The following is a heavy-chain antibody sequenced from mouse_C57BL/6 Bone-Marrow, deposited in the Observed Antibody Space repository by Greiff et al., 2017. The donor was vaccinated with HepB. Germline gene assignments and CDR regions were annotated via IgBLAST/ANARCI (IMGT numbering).Heavy chain of an antibody. D-gene: IGHD1-1*01. CDR3: ARLLRGYFDD. V-gene: IGHV1-19*01. J-gene: IGHJ2*01. Sequence: VQLQQSGPVLVKPGASVKMSCKASGYTFTDYYMNWVKQSHGKSLEWIGVINPYNGGTSYNQKFKGKATLTVDKSSSTAYMELNSLTSEDSAVYYCARLLRGYFDDWGQGTTLTVSS. CDR2: INPYNGGT. CDR1: GYTFTDYY.